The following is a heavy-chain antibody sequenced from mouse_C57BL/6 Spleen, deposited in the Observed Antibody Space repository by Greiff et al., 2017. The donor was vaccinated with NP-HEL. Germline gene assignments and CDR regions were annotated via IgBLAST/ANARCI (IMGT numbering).Heavy chain of an antibody. CDR1: GYTFTSYW. CDR3: ARRQTAQATSWFAY. J-gene: IGHJ3*01. V-gene: IGHV1-64*01. Sequence: VQLQQSGAELVKPGASVKLSCKASGYTFTSYWMHWVKQRPGQGLEWIGMIHPNSGSTNYNEKFKSKATLTVDKSSSTAYMQLSSLTSEDSAVYYCARRQTAQATSWFAYWGQGTLVTVSA. D-gene: IGHD3-2*02. CDR2: IHPNSGST.